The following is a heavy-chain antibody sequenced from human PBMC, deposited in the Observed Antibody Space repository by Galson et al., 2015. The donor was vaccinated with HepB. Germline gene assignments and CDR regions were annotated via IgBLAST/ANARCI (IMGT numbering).Heavy chain of an antibody. Sequence: SVKVSCKASGYTFTSYDINWVRQATGQGLEWMGWMNPNSGNTGYAQKFQGRVTMTRNTSISTAYMELSSLRSEDTAVYYCARGDDSSSWYDYYYYYMDVWGKGTTVTVSS. J-gene: IGHJ6*03. V-gene: IGHV1-8*01. CDR2: MNPNSGNT. D-gene: IGHD6-13*01. CDR3: ARGDDSSSWYDYYYYYMDV. CDR1: GYTFTSYD.